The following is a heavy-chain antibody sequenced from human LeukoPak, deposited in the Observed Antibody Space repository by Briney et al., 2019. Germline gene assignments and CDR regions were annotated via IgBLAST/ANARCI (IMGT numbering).Heavy chain of an antibody. Sequence: ASVKVSCKASGYTFTSYYMHWVRQAPGQGLEWMGWINPNSGGTNYAQKFQGRVTMTRDTSISTAYMELSRLRSDDTAVYYCARVRVIGEYSYSYDYWGQGTLVTVSS. D-gene: IGHD5-18*01. CDR3: ARVRVIGEYSYSYDY. CDR1: GYTFTSYY. J-gene: IGHJ4*02. CDR2: INPNSGGT. V-gene: IGHV1-2*02.